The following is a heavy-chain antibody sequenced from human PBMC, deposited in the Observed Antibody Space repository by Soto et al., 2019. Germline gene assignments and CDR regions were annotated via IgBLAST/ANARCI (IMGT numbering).Heavy chain of an antibody. V-gene: IGHV3-23*01. CDR2: IDGSGGIT. Sequence: GGSLRLSCAASGFTFGTTDMSWVRQAPGEGLEWVSTIDGSGGITYYADSVKGRFTIPRDNSRNTVYLQMNSLRGDDTALYYCVKNSGWFKTWGQGALVTVSS. CDR3: VKNSGWFKT. D-gene: IGHD3-10*01. J-gene: IGHJ5*02. CDR1: GFTFGTTD.